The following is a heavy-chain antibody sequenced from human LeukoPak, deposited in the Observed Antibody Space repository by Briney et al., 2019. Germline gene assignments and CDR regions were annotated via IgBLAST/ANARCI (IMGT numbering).Heavy chain of an antibody. V-gene: IGHV3-74*01. Sequence: PGGSLRLSCAASEFTFNTYWMHWVRQAPGKGLVWVSRINSDGSSTAYADSVKGRFTFSRDNAKNTLYLQMNSLRAEETAVYYCARDLRGSGSLDYWGQGTLVTVSS. D-gene: IGHD3-10*01. CDR1: EFTFNTYW. J-gene: IGHJ4*02. CDR2: INSDGSST. CDR3: ARDLRGSGSLDY.